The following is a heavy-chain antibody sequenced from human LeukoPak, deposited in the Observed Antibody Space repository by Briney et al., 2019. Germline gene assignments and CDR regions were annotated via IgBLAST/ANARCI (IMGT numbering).Heavy chain of an antibody. Sequence: GGSLRLSCVASGFTFSSYAMSWVRQAPGKGLEWVSAISGSGGSTYYADSVKGRFTISRDNSKNTLYLQMNSLRAEDTAVYYCAKRQISSPGEEFDYWGQGTLVTVSS. CDR1: GFTFSSYA. D-gene: IGHD3-3*02. CDR2: ISGSGGST. V-gene: IGHV3-23*01. J-gene: IGHJ4*02. CDR3: AKRQISSPGEEFDY.